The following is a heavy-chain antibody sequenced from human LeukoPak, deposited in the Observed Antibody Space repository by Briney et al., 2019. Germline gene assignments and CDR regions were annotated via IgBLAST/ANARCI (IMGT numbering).Heavy chain of an antibody. CDR3: ARGGLGYCSGGSCNGYFDY. CDR2: IYYSGST. J-gene: IGHJ4*02. Sequence: SETLSLTCTVSGGSISSYYWSWIRQPPGKGLEWIGYIYYSGSTNYNPSLKSRVTISVDTSKNQFSLKLSSVTAADTAVYYCARGGLGYCSGGSCNGYFDYWGQGTLVTVSS. CDR1: GGSISSYY. D-gene: IGHD2-15*01. V-gene: IGHV4-59*01.